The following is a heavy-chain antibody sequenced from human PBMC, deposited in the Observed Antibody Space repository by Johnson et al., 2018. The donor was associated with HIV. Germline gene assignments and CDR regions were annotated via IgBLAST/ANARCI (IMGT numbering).Heavy chain of an antibody. J-gene: IGHJ3*02. V-gene: IGHV3-30-3*01. Sequence: QVQLVESGGGVVQPGGSLRLSCAASGFTFSSYAMHWVRQAPGKGLAWVAVISYDGSNNYYAASVKGRFTISRDNSKNSLYPQRISLRAEDTAVYYSARAGWLQSRVDAFDIWGQGTMVTVSS. D-gene: IGHD5-24*01. CDR2: ISYDGSNN. CDR3: ARAGWLQSRVDAFDI. CDR1: GFTFSSYA.